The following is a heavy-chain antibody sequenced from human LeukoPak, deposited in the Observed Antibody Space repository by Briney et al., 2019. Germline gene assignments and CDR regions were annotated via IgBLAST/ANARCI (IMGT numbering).Heavy chain of an antibody. CDR3: ASRKKGMATAGFDY. CDR2: IYPGDSDI. Sequence: MAGESRQISCKGSGSTFTNYWIGWVRQLPGKGLEWMGIIYPGDSDIRYSPSFQGQVTISAEKSISTAYLQWSSLKASDTALYYCASRKKGMATAGFDYWGQGTLVTVSS. V-gene: IGHV5-51*01. D-gene: IGHD5-24*01. CDR1: GSTFTNYW. J-gene: IGHJ4*02.